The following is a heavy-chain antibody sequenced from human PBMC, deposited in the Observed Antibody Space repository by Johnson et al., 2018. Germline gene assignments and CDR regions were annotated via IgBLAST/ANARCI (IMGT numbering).Heavy chain of an antibody. CDR1: GFSFGDYA. CDR2: IRSKVYRETT. V-gene: IGHV3-49*03. CDR3: TTNEYFLH. Sequence: VQLVQSGGGLVQPGRSLRLSCTASGFSFGDYAMTWFRQAPGKGLEWVGFIRSKVYRETTEYAASVKGRFTMSRDDSKTTAYLPMNSLTTEDTAVYYCTTNEYFLHWGQGTLVTVSS. J-gene: IGHJ1*01.